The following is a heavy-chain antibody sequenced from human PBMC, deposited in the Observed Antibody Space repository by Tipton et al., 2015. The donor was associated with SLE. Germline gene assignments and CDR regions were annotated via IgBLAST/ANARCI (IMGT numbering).Heavy chain of an antibody. J-gene: IGHJ4*02. CDR2: INHSGST. CDR1: GGSFSGYY. CDR3: ARSPRGGGYYPYYFDY. D-gene: IGHD3-3*01. V-gene: IGHV4-34*01. Sequence: LRLSCAVYGGSFSGYYWSWIRQPPGKGLEWIGEINHSGSTNYNPSLKSRVTISMDTSKNQLSLKLSSVTAADTAVYYCARSPRGGGYYPYYFDYWGQGTLVTVSS.